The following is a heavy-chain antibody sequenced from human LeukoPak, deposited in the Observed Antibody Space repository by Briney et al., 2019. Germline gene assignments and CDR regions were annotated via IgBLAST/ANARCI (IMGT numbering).Heavy chain of an antibody. V-gene: IGHV3-21*01. D-gene: IGHD2-2*01. CDR1: GFTFSSYS. CDR3: ARGDCSSTSCYRIDY. J-gene: IGHJ4*02. CDR2: ISSSSSYI. Sequence: PGGSLRLSCAASGFTFSSYSMNWVRQAPEKGLEWVSSISSSSSYIYYADSVKGRFTISRDNAKNSLYLQMNSLRAEDTAVYYCARGDCSSTSCYRIDYWGQGTLVTVSS.